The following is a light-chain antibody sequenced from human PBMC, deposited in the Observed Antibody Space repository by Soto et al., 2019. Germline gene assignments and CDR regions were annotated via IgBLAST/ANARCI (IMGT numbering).Light chain of an antibody. CDR2: KAS. V-gene: IGKV1-5*03. CDR1: QSISSW. Sequence: DIQMTQSPSTLSASVGDRVTITCRASQSISSWLAWYQQKPGKAPKLLIYKASSLESGVPSRFSGSGSGTEFTLTISSLQPDDCATYYCQQYNSYSWTFGQGTKV. J-gene: IGKJ1*01. CDR3: QQYNSYSWT.